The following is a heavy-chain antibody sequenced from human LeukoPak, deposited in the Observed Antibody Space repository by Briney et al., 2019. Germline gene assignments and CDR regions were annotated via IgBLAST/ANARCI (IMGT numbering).Heavy chain of an antibody. CDR2: ISAYSGGT. J-gene: IGHJ4*02. Sequence: ASVKVSCKSSGYTHITYGISWVGQAPGEGLDWMGLISAYSGGTNSAQKLQGRVTMTTDKSTSTAYLELRSLRSDDTAVYYCGRGPYCSGGTCYSQYFVYWGQGTLVTVSS. CDR1: GYTHITYG. V-gene: IGHV1-18*01. D-gene: IGHD2-15*01. CDR3: GRGPYCSGGTCYSQYFVY.